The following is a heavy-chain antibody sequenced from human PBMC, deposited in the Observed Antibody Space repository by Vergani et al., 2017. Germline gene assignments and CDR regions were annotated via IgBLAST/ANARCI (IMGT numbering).Heavy chain of an antibody. D-gene: IGHD3-3*01. V-gene: IGHV3-11*01. CDR1: GFTFSDYY. CDR2: ISSSGSTI. J-gene: IGHJ6*04. Sequence: VQLVESGGGLVQPGRSLRLSCAASGFTFSDYYMSWIRQAPGKGLEWVSYISSSGSTIYYADSVKGRFTISRDNAKNSLYLQMNSLRAEDTAVYYCARNGGRLYDFWSGRGSGMDVWGKGTTVTVSS. CDR3: ARNGGRLYDFWSGRGSGMDV.